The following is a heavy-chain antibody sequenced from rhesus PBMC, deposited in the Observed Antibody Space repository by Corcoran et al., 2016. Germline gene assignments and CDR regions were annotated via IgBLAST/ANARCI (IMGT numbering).Heavy chain of an antibody. CDR1: GSTFPDYY. J-gene: IGHJ4*01. CDR3: ATGRPGGFDY. V-gene: IGHV1-111*01. CDR2: VDPEDGEA. Sequence: EVQLVQSGAEVKKPGASVTISCTASGSTFPDYYLHWVRQAPGKGLEWMGRVDPEDGEADYAQKLQDRVTITRDTSTDTAYMELSSLRSEDTAVYYCATGRPGGFDYWGQGVLVTVSS.